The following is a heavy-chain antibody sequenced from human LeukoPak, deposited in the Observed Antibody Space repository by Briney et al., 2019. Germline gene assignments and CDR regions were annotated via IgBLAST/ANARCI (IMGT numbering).Heavy chain of an antibody. Sequence: GGSLRLSCAASGFTFSGYSMNWVRQAPGKGLEWVSSISSSSSYIYYADSVKGRFTISRDNAKNSLYLQMNSLRAEDTAVYYCARGKLGPDNWFDPWGQGTLVTVSS. D-gene: IGHD6-13*01. V-gene: IGHV3-21*01. CDR2: ISSSSSYI. CDR3: ARGKLGPDNWFDP. J-gene: IGHJ5*02. CDR1: GFTFSGYS.